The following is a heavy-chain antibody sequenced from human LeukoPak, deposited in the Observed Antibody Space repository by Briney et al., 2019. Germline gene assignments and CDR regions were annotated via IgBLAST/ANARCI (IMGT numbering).Heavy chain of an antibody. CDR3: AKKVRGPSHPLDF. D-gene: IGHD5-12*01. CDR2: INPNSGGT. CDR1: GYTFTGYY. V-gene: IGHV1-2*02. J-gene: IGHJ4*02. Sequence: GASVKVSCKASGYTFTGYYMHWVRQAPGQGLEWMGWINPNSGGTNYAQKFQGRITMTRDTSISTAYMELSRLRSDDTAVYYCAKKVRGPSHPLDFWGQGTLVTVSS.